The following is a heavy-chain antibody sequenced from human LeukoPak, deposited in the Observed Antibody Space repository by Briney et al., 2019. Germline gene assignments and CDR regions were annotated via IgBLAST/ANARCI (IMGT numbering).Heavy chain of an antibody. Sequence: PSETLSLTCTVSGGSISGYYWSWIRQPPGKGLEWIGYIYYSGSTYYNPSLKSRVTISVDTSKNQFSLKLSSVTAADTAVYYCSRVTTIRRNYNWFDPWGQGTLVTVSS. CDR2: IYYSGST. J-gene: IGHJ5*02. CDR3: SRVTTIRRNYNWFDP. D-gene: IGHD1-26*01. CDR1: GGSISGYY. V-gene: IGHV4-59*06.